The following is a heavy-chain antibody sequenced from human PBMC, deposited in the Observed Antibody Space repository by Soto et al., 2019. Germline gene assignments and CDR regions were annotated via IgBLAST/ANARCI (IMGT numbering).Heavy chain of an antibody. D-gene: IGHD3-22*01. V-gene: IGHV4-39*01. CDR3: ARLVYDSSGYRPG. CDR1: GGSISSSNYY. Sequence: QLQLQESGPGLVKPSETLSLTCTVSGGSISSSNYYWGWIRQPPGKGLEWIGSIYYSGSTYYNPSLKSPVTIAVDPSKNQFSLRRSSVTAADTAVYYCARLVYDSSGYRPGWGQGTLVTVSS. J-gene: IGHJ4*02. CDR2: IYYSGST.